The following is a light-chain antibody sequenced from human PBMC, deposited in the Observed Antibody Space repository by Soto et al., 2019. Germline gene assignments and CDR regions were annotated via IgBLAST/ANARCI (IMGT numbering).Light chain of an antibody. V-gene: IGKV3-11*01. CDR2: DAS. J-gene: IGKJ5*01. Sequence: ETVLTQSPATLSLSPGERATLSCRASQSVSIYLAWYQQKPGQAPRLLIYDASKRAPGVPARFSGSGSATDFTLTITSLEPEDFAVYYCQHRAIWPVSFGQGTRLEI. CDR1: QSVSIY. CDR3: QHRAIWPVS.